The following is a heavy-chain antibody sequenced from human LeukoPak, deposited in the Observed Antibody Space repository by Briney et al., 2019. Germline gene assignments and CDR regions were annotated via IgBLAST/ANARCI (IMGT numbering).Heavy chain of an antibody. CDR2: IKQDGSEK. CDR3: ARGSGYEVSGFDY. CDR1: GFTFSSYW. J-gene: IGHJ4*02. Sequence: GGSLRLSCAASGFTFSSYWMSWVRQAPGKGLEWVANIKQDGSEKYYVDSVKGRFTISRDNAKNSLYLQMNSLRAKDTAVYYCARGSGYEVSGFDYWGQGTLVTVSS. D-gene: IGHD5-12*01. V-gene: IGHV3-7*01.